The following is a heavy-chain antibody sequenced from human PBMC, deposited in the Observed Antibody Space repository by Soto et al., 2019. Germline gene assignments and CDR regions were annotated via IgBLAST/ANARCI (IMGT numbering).Heavy chain of an antibody. CDR3: ARDHCSGGSCYSNFDY. CDR2: INPNSGGT. CDR1: GYTFTGYY. Sequence: GASVKVSCKASGYTFTGYYMHWVRQAPGQGLEWMGWINPNSGGTNYAQKFQGRVTMTRDTSISTAYMELSRLRSDDTAVYYCARDHCSGGSCYSNFDYWGQGTLVTVS. D-gene: IGHD2-15*01. J-gene: IGHJ4*02. V-gene: IGHV1-2*02.